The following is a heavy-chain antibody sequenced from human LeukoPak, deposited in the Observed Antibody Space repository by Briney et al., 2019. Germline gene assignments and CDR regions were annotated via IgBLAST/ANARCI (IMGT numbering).Heavy chain of an antibody. Sequence: GGSLRLSCAASGSTFSSYWMNWVRQAPGKGLVWVSRIASDGSSTTYADSVKGRFSISRDNAKNTLYLQMNSLRVEDTAVYYCARGRPHGNDYWGQGTLVTVSS. D-gene: IGHD4-23*01. V-gene: IGHV3-74*01. J-gene: IGHJ4*02. CDR1: GSTFSSYW. CDR2: IASDGSST. CDR3: ARGRPHGNDY.